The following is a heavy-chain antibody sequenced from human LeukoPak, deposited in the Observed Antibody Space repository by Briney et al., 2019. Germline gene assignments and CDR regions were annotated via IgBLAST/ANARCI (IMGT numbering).Heavy chain of an antibody. V-gene: IGHV3-30*04. Sequence: PGRSLRLSCAAAGFTFGSYAMHWVRQAPGKGLEWVAVITSDGSDQYYADSVKDRFIISRDRCKNTVYLQMNSLRAEDPAAYHCAKDGGYGSAWPFDYWGQGTLVTVSS. CDR1: GFTFGSYA. J-gene: IGHJ4*02. D-gene: IGHD6-19*01. CDR2: ITSDGSDQ. CDR3: AKDGGYGSAWPFDY.